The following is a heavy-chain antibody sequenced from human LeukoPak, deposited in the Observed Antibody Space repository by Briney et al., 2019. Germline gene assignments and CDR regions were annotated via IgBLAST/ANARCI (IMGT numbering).Heavy chain of an antibody. V-gene: IGHV4-4*07. D-gene: IGHD3-3*01. CDR3: ARGLDFWSGYAFDY. J-gene: IGHJ4*02. CDR1: GGSISSYY. Sequence: SETLSLTCTVSGGSISSYYWSWIRQPAGKGLEWIGRIYTSGSTNYNPSLKSRVTISEDTSKNQFSLKLSSVTAADTAVYYCARGLDFWSGYAFDYWGQGTLVTVSS. CDR2: IYTSGST.